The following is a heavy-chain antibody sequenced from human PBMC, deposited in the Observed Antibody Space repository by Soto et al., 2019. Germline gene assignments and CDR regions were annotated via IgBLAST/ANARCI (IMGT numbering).Heavy chain of an antibody. Sequence: SETLSLTCTVSGGSISSYYWSWIRQPPGKGLEWIGYIYYSGSTNYNPSLKSRVTISVDTSKNQFSLKLSSVTAADTAVYYCARGRKRRDNWFDHWGQGTLVTVSS. CDR1: GGSISSYY. CDR3: ARGRKRRDNWFDH. J-gene: IGHJ5*02. CDR2: IYYSGST. V-gene: IGHV4-59*01.